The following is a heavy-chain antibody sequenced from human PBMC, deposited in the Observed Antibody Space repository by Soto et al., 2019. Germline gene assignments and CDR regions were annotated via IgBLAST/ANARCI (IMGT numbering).Heavy chain of an antibody. D-gene: IGHD5-12*01. J-gene: IGHJ4*02. CDR2: ISSSSSYT. CDR3: TRYGSGYDYFDY. CDR1: GFTFSTYS. Sequence: EVQLVESGGGLVKPGGSLRLSCAASGFTFSTYSMNWVRQAPGKGLEWVSSISSSSSYTYYADSVRGRFTMSRDNAESSLYLQMNSLRVEDTAVYYCTRYGSGYDYFDYWGQGTLVTVSS. V-gene: IGHV3-21*01.